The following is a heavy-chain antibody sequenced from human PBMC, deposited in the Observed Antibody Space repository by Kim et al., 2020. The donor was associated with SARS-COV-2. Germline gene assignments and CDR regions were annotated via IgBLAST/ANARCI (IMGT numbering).Heavy chain of an antibody. J-gene: IGHJ4*02. CDR2: IIPIFGTT. D-gene: IGHD6-13*01. V-gene: IGHV1-69*13. CDR3: ARDKGSSSSWYVPVY. Sequence: SVKVSCKASGGTFSSYAISWVRQAPGQGLEWMGGIIPIFGTTNYAQKFQGRVTITADESTSTAYMELSSLRSEDTAVYYCARDKGSSSSWYVPVYWGQGTLVTVSS. CDR1: GGTFSSYA.